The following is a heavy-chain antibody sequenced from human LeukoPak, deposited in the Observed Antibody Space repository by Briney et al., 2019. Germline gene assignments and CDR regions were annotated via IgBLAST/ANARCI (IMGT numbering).Heavy chain of an antibody. CDR3: ARRPGGGSCYPRSCYYYYYMDV. Sequence: PSETLSLTCAVYGGSFSGYYWSWIRQPPGKGLEWIGEINHSGSTNYNPSLKSRVTISVDTSKDQFSLKLSSVTAADTAVYYCARRPGGGSCYPRSCYYYYYMDVWGKGTTVTISS. CDR2: INHSGST. CDR1: GGSFSGYY. D-gene: IGHD2-15*01. V-gene: IGHV4-34*01. J-gene: IGHJ6*03.